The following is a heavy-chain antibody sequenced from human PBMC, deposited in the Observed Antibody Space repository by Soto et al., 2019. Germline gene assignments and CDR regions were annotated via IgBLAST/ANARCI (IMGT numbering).Heavy chain of an antibody. CDR2: ISSSSSYI. CDR3: AREKPWQLVENWFDP. J-gene: IGHJ5*02. Sequence: EVQLVESGGGLVKPGGSLRLSCAASGFTFSSYSMNWVRQAPGKGLEWVSSISSSSSYIYYADSVKGRFTISRDNAKNSLYLQMNSLRAEDTAVYYCAREKPWQLVENWFDPWGQGTLVTVSS. V-gene: IGHV3-21*01. D-gene: IGHD6-13*01. CDR1: GFTFSSYS.